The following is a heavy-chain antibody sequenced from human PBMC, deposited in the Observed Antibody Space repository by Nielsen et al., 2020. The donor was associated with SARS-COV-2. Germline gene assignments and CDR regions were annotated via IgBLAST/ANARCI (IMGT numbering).Heavy chain of an antibody. CDR2: ISYDGSNK. Sequence: GSLRLSCAASGFTFSSYGMHWVRQAPGKGLEWVAVISYDGSNKYYADSVKGRFTISRDNSKNTLYLQMNSLRAEDTAVYYCAKDLGSSGYQSMDVWGQGTTVTASS. CDR1: GFTFSSYG. V-gene: IGHV3-30*18. D-gene: IGHD3-22*01. CDR3: AKDLGSSGYQSMDV. J-gene: IGHJ6*02.